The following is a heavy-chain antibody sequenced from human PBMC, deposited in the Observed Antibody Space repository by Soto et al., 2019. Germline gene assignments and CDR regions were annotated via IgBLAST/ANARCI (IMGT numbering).Heavy chain of an antibody. CDR1: GFTFSSYA. Sequence: LSLTCAASGFTFSSYAMSWVRQAPGKGLEWVSAISGSGGSTYYADSVKGRFTISRDNSKNTLYLQMNSLRAEDTAVYYCANAAAGAFDIWGQGTMVTVSS. J-gene: IGHJ3*02. V-gene: IGHV3-23*01. CDR3: ANAAAGAFDI. CDR2: ISGSGGST. D-gene: IGHD6-13*01.